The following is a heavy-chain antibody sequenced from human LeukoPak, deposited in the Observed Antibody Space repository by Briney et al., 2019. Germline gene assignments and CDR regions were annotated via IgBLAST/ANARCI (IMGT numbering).Heavy chain of an antibody. CDR2: INHSGST. V-gene: IGHV4-34*01. Sequence: SETLSLTCAVYGGSFSGYYWSWIRQPPGKGLEWIGEINHSGSTNYNPSLKSRVTISIDTSKNQSSLKLNSVTAADTAVYFCARGGFRAAAGTALWYWGQGTLVTVSS. J-gene: IGHJ4*02. CDR3: ARGGFRAAAGTALWY. D-gene: IGHD6-13*01. CDR1: GGSFSGYY.